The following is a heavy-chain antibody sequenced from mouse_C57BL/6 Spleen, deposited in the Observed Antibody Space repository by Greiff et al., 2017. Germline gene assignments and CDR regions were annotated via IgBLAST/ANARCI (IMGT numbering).Heavy chain of an antibody. V-gene: IGHV2-6*03. CDR1: GFSLTSYG. CDR3: ARYYGSSYELAY. J-gene: IGHJ3*01. Sequence: VMLVESGPGLVAPSQSLSITCTVSGFSLTSYGVHWVRQPPGKGLEWLVVIWSDGSTTYNSALKSTLSISKNNSRSQVFIKMNSLQTDDTAMYYGARYYGSSYELAYWGQGTLVTVSA. D-gene: IGHD1-1*01. CDR2: IWSDGST.